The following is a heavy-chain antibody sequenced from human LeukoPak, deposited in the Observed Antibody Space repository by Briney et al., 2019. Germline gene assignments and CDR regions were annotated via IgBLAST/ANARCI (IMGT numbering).Heavy chain of an antibody. J-gene: IGHJ4*02. CDR1: GFTFSSYW. CDR2: IKQDGSEK. V-gene: IGHV3-7*01. CDR3: ALRASGYYYDGSY. D-gene: IGHD3-22*01. Sequence: PGGSLRLSCAASGFTFSSYWMSWVHQAPGKGLEWVANIKQDGSEKYYVDSVKGRFTISRDNAKNSLYLQMNSLRAEDTAVYYCALRASGYYYDGSYWGQGTLVTVSS.